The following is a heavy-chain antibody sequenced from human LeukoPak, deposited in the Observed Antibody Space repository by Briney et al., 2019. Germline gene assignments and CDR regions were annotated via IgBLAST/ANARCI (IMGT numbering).Heavy chain of an antibody. CDR3: ERQPLNYDFWSGSHYFDY. V-gene: IGHV3-7*01. CDR1: GFTFSSYW. Sequence: GGSLRLSCAASGFTFSSYWMSWVRQAPGKGLEWVANIKQDGSEKYYVDSVKGRFTISRDNAKNSLYLQMNSLRAEDTAVYYCERQPLNYDFWSGSHYFDYWGQGTLVTVSS. CDR2: IKQDGSEK. D-gene: IGHD3-3*01. J-gene: IGHJ4*02.